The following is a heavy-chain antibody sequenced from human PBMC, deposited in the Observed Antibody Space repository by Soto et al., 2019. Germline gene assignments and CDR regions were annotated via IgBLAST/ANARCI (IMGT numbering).Heavy chain of an antibody. Sequence: GGSLRLSCAASGFTFSSYAMSWVRQAPGKGLEWVSAISGSGDSTYYADSVKGRFTISRDNSKNTLYLQMNSLRAEDTAVYYCAKTRGLRSYYYYGMDVWGQGTTVTVSS. CDR1: GFTFSSYA. CDR3: AKTRGLRSYYYYGMDV. CDR2: ISGSGDST. D-gene: IGHD5-12*01. V-gene: IGHV3-23*01. J-gene: IGHJ6*02.